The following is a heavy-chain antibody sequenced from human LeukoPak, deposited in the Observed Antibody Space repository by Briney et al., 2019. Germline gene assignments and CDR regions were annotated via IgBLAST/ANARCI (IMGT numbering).Heavy chain of an antibody. CDR3: ARLEYSYGLNWFDH. V-gene: IGHV5-10-1*01. CDR2: IDPSDSYT. J-gene: IGHJ5*02. D-gene: IGHD5-18*01. CDR1: GCLFTTYW. Sequence: GGAPETSWKGSGCLFTTYWISWVRPVPGKGLELMGRIDPSDSYTNYSPSLQGHVTIPSAKSISTAYLQWSSLKASDTAMYYCARLEYSYGLNWFDHWGQGTLVTVSS.